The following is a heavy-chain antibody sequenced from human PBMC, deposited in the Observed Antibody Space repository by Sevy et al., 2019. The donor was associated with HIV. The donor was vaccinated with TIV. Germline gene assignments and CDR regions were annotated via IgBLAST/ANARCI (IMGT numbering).Heavy chain of an antibody. J-gene: IGHJ4*02. D-gene: IGHD3-22*01. CDR3: AATKDYYESSGPPFDY. CDR2: FDPEDGET. CDR1: GYTLNKLS. V-gene: IGHV1-24*01. Sequence: ASVKVSCKVSGYTLNKLSMHWVRQAPGKGLEWMGSFDPEDGETFYAQKFQGRVTMTEDTSTDTAYMEPSSLRSEDTAVYYCAATKDYYESSGPPFDYWGQGTVVTVSS.